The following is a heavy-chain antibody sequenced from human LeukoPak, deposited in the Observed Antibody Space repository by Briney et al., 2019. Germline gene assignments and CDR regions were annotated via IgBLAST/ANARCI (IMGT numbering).Heavy chain of an antibody. CDR3: ARDPHNPGPIDY. J-gene: IGHJ4*02. CDR1: GFTFSDYD. Sequence: PGGSLRLSCSASGFTFSDYDMNWVRQAPGKGLEWVSSISGNKNYIYYADSVGGRFTISRDNARDSLFLQMDSLRAEDTGVYYCARDPHNPGPIDYWGQGTLVTVSS. CDR2: ISGNKNYI. V-gene: IGHV3-21*01.